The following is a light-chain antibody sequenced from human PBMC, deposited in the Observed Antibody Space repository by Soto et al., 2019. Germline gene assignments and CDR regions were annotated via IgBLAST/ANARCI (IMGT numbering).Light chain of an antibody. CDR1: QSIIRW. J-gene: IGKJ2*01. CDR2: DAS. CDR3: QQYNSYPYT. V-gene: IGKV1-5*01. Sequence: DTQMTQSPSTLSASVGDRVTITCRASQSIIRWLAWFQQNPGKAPKLLIYDASSLESGVPSRFSGSGSGTEFTLTISSLQPDDFATYYCQQYNSYPYTVGQGTKLEIK.